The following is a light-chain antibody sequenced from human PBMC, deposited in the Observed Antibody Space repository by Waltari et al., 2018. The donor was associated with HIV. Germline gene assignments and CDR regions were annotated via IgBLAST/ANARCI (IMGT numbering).Light chain of an antibody. J-gene: IGKJ1*01. V-gene: IGKV3-15*01. CDR3: HQSHNSWT. CDR2: GAS. Sequence: DIVMTQSPAILSVAPGERATIPCRASHYVDTNIARYVQKPRHAPRLLILGASTEAGAPPGMFSGRCSGTEFTLTISVLQSDDFAVYYCHQSHNSWTFGQGTRVEMK. CDR1: HYVDTN.